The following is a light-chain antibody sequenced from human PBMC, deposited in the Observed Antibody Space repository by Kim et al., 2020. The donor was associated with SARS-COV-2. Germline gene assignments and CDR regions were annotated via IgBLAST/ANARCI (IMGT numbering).Light chain of an antibody. V-gene: IGKV1-17*01. CDR2: GAS. CDR1: QDIVND. Sequence: EAVGDRVTITCRASQDIVNDLGWYQQNPGRAPKRLIYGASNLQSGVPSRFSGSGSDTEFTLTNNSLQPEDFATYFCLQHRTYPITFGQGTRLEIK. J-gene: IGKJ5*01. CDR3: LQHRTYPIT.